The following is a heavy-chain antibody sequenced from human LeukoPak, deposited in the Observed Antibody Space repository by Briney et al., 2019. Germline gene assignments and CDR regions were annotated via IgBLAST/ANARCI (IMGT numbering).Heavy chain of an antibody. Sequence: SETLSLTCTVSGGSISSSSYYWGWIRQPPGKGLEWIGSIYYSGSTYYNPSLKSRVTISVDTSKNQFSLKLSSVTAADTAVYYCARDGGATYYYGSGYYYYGMDVWGQGTTVTVSS. J-gene: IGHJ6*02. D-gene: IGHD3-10*01. CDR1: GGSISSSSYY. CDR3: ARDGGATYYYGSGYYYYGMDV. CDR2: IYYSGST. V-gene: IGHV4-39*07.